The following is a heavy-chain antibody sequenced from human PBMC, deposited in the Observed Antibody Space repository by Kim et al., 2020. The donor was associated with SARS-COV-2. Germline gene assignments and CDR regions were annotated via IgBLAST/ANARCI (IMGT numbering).Heavy chain of an antibody. V-gene: IGHV3-30*04. Sequence: GGSLRLSCAASGFTFSSYAMHWVRQAPGKGLEWVAVISYDGSNKYYADSVKGRFTISRDNSKNTLYLQMNSLRAEDTAVYYCARVTMIVVVGGIDAFDIWGQGTMVTVS. CDR1: GFTFSSYA. CDR2: ISYDGSNK. CDR3: ARVTMIVVVGGIDAFDI. D-gene: IGHD3-22*01. J-gene: IGHJ3*02.